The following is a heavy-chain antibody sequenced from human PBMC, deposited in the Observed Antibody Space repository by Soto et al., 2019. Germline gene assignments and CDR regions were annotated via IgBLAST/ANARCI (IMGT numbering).Heavy chain of an antibody. Sequence: GESLKISCKGSGYSFTSYWIGWVRQMPGKGLEWMGIIYPGDSDTRYSPSFQGQVTISADKSISTAYLQWSSLKASDTAMYYCARGTYDFWSCLNSGMDVWGQVTTVPVSS. J-gene: IGHJ6*02. CDR1: GYSFTSYW. CDR3: ARGTYDFWSCLNSGMDV. V-gene: IGHV5-51*01. D-gene: IGHD3-3*01. CDR2: IYPGDSDT.